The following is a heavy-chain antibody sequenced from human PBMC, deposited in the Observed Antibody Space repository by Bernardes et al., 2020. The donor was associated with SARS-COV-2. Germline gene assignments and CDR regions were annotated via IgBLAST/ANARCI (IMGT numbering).Heavy chain of an antibody. CDR1: GGSFSGYY. Sequence: SETLSLTCAVYGGSFSGYYWSWIRQPPGKGLEWIGEINHSGSTNYNPSLKSRVTISVDTSKNQFSLKLSSVTAADTAVYYCARDHLSGWYAPSYYYGMDVWGQGTTVTVSS. CDR2: INHSGST. V-gene: IGHV4-34*01. D-gene: IGHD6-19*01. J-gene: IGHJ6*02. CDR3: ARDHLSGWYAPSYYYGMDV.